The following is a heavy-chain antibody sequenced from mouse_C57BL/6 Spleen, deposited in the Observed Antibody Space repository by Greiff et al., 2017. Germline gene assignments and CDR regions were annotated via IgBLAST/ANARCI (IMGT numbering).Heavy chain of an antibody. D-gene: IGHD2-2*01. CDR1: GYTFTDYE. Sequence: VKLMESGAELVRPGASVTLSCKASGYTFTDYEMHWVKQTPVHGLEWIGAIDPETGGTAYNQKFKGKAILTADKSSSTAYMELRSLTSEDSAVYYCTRDGLWLRRGYYFDYWGQGTTLTVSS. V-gene: IGHV1-15*01. CDR3: TRDGLWLRRGYYFDY. J-gene: IGHJ2*01. CDR2: IDPETGGT.